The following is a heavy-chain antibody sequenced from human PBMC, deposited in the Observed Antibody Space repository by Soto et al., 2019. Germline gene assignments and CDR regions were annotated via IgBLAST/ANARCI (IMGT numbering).Heavy chain of an antibody. Sequence: QVQLVQSGAEVKKPGSSVKVSCKASGGTFSSYTISWVRQAPGQGLEWMGRIIPILGIANYAQKFQGRVTITADKDTSTDYMELRRLRSEGTAGYYCARYAPPPKYWSRTSCYAEGGYYWGQGTLVTVSS. V-gene: IGHV1-69*02. J-gene: IGHJ4*02. CDR2: IIPILGIA. CDR3: ARYAPPPKYWSRTSCYAEGGYY. D-gene: IGHD2-2*01. CDR1: GGTFSSYT.